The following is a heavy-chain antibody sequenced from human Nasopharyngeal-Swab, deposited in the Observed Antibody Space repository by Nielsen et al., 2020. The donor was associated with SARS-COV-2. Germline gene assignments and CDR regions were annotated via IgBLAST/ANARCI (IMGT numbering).Heavy chain of an antibody. CDR1: GFTFNNYN. J-gene: IGHJ6*02. CDR3: ARDGLDYDFWSADFMDV. Sequence: GESLKISCAASGFTFNNYNFNWVRQAPGKGLEWVSSISSSSSYIYYADSVKGRFTISRDNAKNSLYLQMNSLRAEDTAVYYCARDGLDYDFWSADFMDVWGQGTTVTVS. V-gene: IGHV3-21*01. D-gene: IGHD3-3*01. CDR2: ISSSSSYI.